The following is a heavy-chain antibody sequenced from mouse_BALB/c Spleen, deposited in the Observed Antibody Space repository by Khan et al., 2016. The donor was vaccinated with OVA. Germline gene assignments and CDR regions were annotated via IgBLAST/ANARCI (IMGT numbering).Heavy chain of an antibody. CDR1: GYSFTSYY. J-gene: IGHJ3*01. V-gene: IGHV1S135*01. CDR3: ARGTFAY. CDR2: IDPFNADT. Sequence: VQLKQSGPELMKPGASVKISCKASGYSFTSYYMHWMKQSHGKSLEWIGYIDPFNADTDYNQNFKGKATLTVDKSSNTAYMHLTSLTSEDSAVYYCARGTFAYWGQGTLVTVSA. D-gene: IGHD3-3*01.